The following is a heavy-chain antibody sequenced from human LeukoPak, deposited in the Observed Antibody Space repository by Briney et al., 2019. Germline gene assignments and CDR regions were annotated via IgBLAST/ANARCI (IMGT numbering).Heavy chain of an antibody. CDR2: INPNSGGT. V-gene: IGHV1-2*06. CDR1: GYTFTGYY. J-gene: IGHJ5*02. CDR3: ARQGSLGTWFDP. Sequence: ASVKVSCKASGYTFTGYYMHCVRQAPGQGLEWMGRINPNSGGTDYAQNFQGRVTMTRDTSISTVYMELSSLKSNDTAVYYCARQGSLGTWFDPWGQGTLVTVSS. D-gene: IGHD7-27*01.